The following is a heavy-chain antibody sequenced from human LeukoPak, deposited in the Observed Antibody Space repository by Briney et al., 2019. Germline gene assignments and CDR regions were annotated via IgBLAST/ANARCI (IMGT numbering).Heavy chain of an antibody. Sequence: PGGSLRLSCAASGFTFSSYEMNWVRQAPGKGLEWVSYISSSGSTIYYADSVKGRFTISRDNAKNSLYLQMNSLRAEDTAVYYCARQIGGGWSFDYWGQGTLVTVSS. D-gene: IGHD6-19*01. V-gene: IGHV3-48*03. CDR3: ARQIGGGWSFDY. J-gene: IGHJ4*02. CDR1: GFTFSSYE. CDR2: ISSSGSTI.